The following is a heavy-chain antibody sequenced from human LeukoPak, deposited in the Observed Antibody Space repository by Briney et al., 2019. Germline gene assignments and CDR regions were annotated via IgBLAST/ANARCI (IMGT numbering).Heavy chain of an antibody. CDR1: GGSVSSGSYY. J-gene: IGHJ4*02. Sequence: SETLSLTCTVSGGSVSSGSYYWSWIRQPPGKGLEWIGYIYYSGSTNYNPSLKSRVTISVDTSKNQFSLKLSSVTAADTAVYYCARDRYYGSGSYGFDYWGQGPRSPSPQ. V-gene: IGHV4-61*01. CDR2: IYYSGST. D-gene: IGHD3-10*01. CDR3: ARDRYYGSGSYGFDY.